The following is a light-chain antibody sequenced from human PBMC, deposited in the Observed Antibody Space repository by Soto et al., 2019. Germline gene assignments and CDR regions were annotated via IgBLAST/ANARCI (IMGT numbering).Light chain of an antibody. CDR2: DVS. CDR1: SNDVGGYNY. V-gene: IGLV2-14*01. J-gene: IGLJ2*01. Sequence: QSVLTQPASVSGSPGQSITISCTGASNDVGGYNYVSWYQQHPGKAPKLMICDVSNRPSGVSNRFSGSKSGNTASLTISGLQAEDEADYYCSSYTSSSTLVFGGGTKLTVL. CDR3: SSYTSSSTLV.